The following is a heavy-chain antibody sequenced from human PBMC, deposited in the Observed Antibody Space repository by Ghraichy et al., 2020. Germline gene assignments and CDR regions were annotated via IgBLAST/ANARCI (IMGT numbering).Heavy chain of an antibody. Sequence: GGSLRLSCAASGFTFSSYSMNWVRQAPGKGLEWVSSISSSSSYIYYADSVKGRFTISRDNAKNSLYLQMNSLRAEDTAVYYCARSGRDYGGNERSDYWGQGTLVTVSS. J-gene: IGHJ4*02. CDR2: ISSSSSYI. V-gene: IGHV3-21*01. D-gene: IGHD4-23*01. CDR1: GFTFSSYS. CDR3: ARSGRDYGGNERSDY.